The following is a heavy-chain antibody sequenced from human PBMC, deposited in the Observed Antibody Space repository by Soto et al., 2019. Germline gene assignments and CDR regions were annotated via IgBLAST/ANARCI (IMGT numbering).Heavy chain of an antibody. D-gene: IGHD3-22*01. J-gene: IGHJ4*02. CDR2: MNPSNGDT. CDR1: GYTLSSYD. Sequence: QVQLVQSGAEVKRPGASVKVSCKASGYTLSSYDINWVRQATGQGLEWMGWMNPSNGDTGSAQKFQGRLTMTRKTSISTDYMELTSLRSDDTAVYYCARAAPSGYVVDIWGQGTLVTVSS. V-gene: IGHV1-8*01. CDR3: ARAAPSGYVVDI.